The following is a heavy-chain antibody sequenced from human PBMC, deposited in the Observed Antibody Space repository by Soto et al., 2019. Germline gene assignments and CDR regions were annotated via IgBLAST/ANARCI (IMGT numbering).Heavy chain of an antibody. CDR2: INPSGGST. J-gene: IGHJ3*01. Sequence: ASVKVSCKASGYTFTSYYMHWVRQAPGQGLEWMGIINPSGGSTSYAQKFQGRVTMTRDTSTSTVYMELSSLRSEDTAVYYCVRDTTDDYGDVVDVFDFWGNGTMVPVSS. CDR1: GYTFTSYY. CDR3: VRDTTDDYGDVVDVFDF. V-gene: IGHV1-46*03. D-gene: IGHD4-17*01.